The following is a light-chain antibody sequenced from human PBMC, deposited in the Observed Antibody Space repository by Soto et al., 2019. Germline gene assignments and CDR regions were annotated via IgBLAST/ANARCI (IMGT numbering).Light chain of an antibody. CDR1: QSVSNN. Sequence: EIVMTQSPATLSVSPGERATLSCRASQSVSNNLAWYQQKPGQAPRLLIYGASTRATGIPARLSGSGSGTEFTLTISSLQSEDSAVYYCQQYDTWWTFGQGTKVEIK. V-gene: IGKV3-15*01. CDR3: QQYDTWWT. CDR2: GAS. J-gene: IGKJ1*01.